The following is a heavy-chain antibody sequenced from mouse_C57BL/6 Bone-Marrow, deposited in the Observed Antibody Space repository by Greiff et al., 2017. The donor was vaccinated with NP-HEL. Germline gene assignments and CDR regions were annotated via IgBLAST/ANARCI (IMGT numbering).Heavy chain of an antibody. CDR2: IHPNSGST. V-gene: IGHV1-64*01. J-gene: IGHJ1*03. CDR1: GYTFTSYW. D-gene: IGHD2-4*01. Sequence: QVQLQQPGAELVKPGASVKLSCKASGYTFTSYWMHWVKQRPGQGLEWIGMIHPNSGSTNYNEKFKSKATLTVDKSSSTAYMQLSSLTSADSAVYYCASLYDDYHWYFDVWGTGTTVTVSS. CDR3: ASLYDDYHWYFDV.